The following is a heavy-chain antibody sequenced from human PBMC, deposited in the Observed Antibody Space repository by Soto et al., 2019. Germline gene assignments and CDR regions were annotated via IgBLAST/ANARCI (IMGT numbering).Heavy chain of an antibody. CDR2: IYYSGST. D-gene: IGHD2-8*02. CDR3: ASSRAQGWTLRGTGYYFDY. V-gene: IGHV4-39*01. Sequence: PSETLSLTCTVSGGSISSSSYYWGWIRQPPGKGLEWIGSIYYSGSTYYNPSLKSRVTISVDTSKNQFSLKLSSVTAADTAVYYCASSRAQGWTLRGTGYYFDYWGQGTLVTVSS. J-gene: IGHJ4*02. CDR1: GGSISSSSYY.